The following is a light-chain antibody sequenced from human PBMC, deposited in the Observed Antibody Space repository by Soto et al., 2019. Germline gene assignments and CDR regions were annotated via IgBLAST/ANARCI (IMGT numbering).Light chain of an antibody. CDR1: QSVSSY. J-gene: IGKJ5*01. Sequence: SPATLSLSPGERATLSCRASQSVSSYLAWYQQKPGQAPRLLIYDASNRATGIPARFSGSGSGTDFTLTISSLEPEDFAVYYWYARSIPITFAQGTRLEIK. CDR2: DAS. V-gene: IGKV3-11*01. CDR3: YARSIPIT.